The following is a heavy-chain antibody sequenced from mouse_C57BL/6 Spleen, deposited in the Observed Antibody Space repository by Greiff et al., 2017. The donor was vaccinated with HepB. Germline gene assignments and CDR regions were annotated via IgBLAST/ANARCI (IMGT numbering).Heavy chain of an antibody. CDR2: INYDGSST. CDR3: ARDRADYYGSSYAYFDV. V-gene: IGHV5-16*01. J-gene: IGHJ1*03. Sequence: EVQRVESEGGLVQPGSSMKLSCTASGFTFSDYYMAWVRQVPEKGLEWVANINYDGSSTYYLDSLKSRFIISRDNAKNILYLQMSSLKSEDTATYYCARDRADYYGSSYAYFDVWGTGTTVTVSS. CDR1: GFTFSDYY. D-gene: IGHD1-1*01.